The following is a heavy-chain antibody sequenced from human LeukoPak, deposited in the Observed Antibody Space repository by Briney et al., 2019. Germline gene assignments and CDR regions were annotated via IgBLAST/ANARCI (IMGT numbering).Heavy chain of an antibody. CDR2: ISGSGGST. Sequence: GGSLRLSCAASGFTFSSYATSWVRQASGKGLEWVSAISGSGGSTYYADSVKGRFTISRDNSKNTLDLQMNSLRAEDTAVYYCVKVFIIYDSPLKYFDYWGQGTLVTVSS. J-gene: IGHJ4*02. CDR1: GFTFSSYA. D-gene: IGHD3-22*01. V-gene: IGHV3-23*01. CDR3: VKVFIIYDSPLKYFDY.